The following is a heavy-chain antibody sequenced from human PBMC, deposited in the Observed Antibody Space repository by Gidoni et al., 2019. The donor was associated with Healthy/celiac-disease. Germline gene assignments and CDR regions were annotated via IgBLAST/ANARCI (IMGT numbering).Heavy chain of an antibody. V-gene: IGHV3-73*01. CDR3: TRSPGRYYYGMDV. J-gene: IGHJ6*02. CDR2: IRSKANSYAT. Sequence: EVQLVESGGGLVQPGASLKCSGSASGLSLSGSAMHWVCQASGKGLEWVGRIRSKANSYATAYAASVKGRFTISRDDSKNTAYLQMNSLKTEDTAVYYCTRSPGRYYYGMDVWGQGTTVTVSS. CDR1: GLSLSGSA.